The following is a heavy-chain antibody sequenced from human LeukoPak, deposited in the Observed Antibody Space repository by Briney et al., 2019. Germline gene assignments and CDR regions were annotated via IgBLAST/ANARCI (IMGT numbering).Heavy chain of an antibody. D-gene: IGHD1-26*01. V-gene: IGHV1-2*06. CDR3: APYYRPNTPSPPFDY. CDR2: INPNSGDT. J-gene: IGHJ4*02. CDR1: GDTFPAFN. Sequence: GVAVQVSCMASGDTFPAFNMHSGRQAPRQGPEWMGRINPNSGDTEYAQKFQGRVTMTRDTAISTAYMELSSLSSDATALYYCAPYYRPNTPSPPFDYWGQGSLVTVSS.